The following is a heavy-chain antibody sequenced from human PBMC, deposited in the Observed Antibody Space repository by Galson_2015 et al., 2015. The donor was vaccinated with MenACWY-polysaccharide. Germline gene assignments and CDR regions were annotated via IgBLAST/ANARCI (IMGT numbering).Heavy chain of an antibody. D-gene: IGHD1-14*01. Sequence: SLRLSCAASGLAFDGYAMHWVRQAPGKGLEWVARIAHDGTNDLYVDSVRGRFTISRDNSKDTLYLQMNSLRPEDTAVYYCARDGWTAAARNHFDYWGQGTLVTVSP. CDR1: GLAFDGYA. CDR3: ARDGWTAAARNHFDY. CDR2: IAHDGTND. V-gene: IGHV3-30-3*01. J-gene: IGHJ4*02.